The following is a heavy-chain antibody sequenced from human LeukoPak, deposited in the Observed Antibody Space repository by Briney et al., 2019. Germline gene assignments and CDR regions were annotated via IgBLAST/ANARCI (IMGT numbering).Heavy chain of an antibody. J-gene: IGHJ4*02. V-gene: IGHV3-21*01. D-gene: IGHD6-6*01. CDR3: ARSIAARPPLPFDY. CDR2: ISSSSSYI. CDR1: GFTFSGYW. Sequence: PGGSLRLSCAASGFTFSGYWMSWVRQAPGKGLEWVSSISSSSSYIYYADSVKGRFTISRDNAKNSLYLQMNSLRAEDTAVYYCARSIAARPPLPFDYWGQGTLVTVSS.